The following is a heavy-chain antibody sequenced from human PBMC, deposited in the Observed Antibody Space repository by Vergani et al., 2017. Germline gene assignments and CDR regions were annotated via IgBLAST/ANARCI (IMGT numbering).Heavy chain of an antibody. Sequence: QVQVVQSGAEVKKSGASVKVSCKTSGYTFSNYYMHWVRQAPGQGLEWMGIINPSGGQTNYAQKFQGRVTMTRDTSKSTVYMELSSLRSEDTAIYYCARGDYGILTGFRYWGQGTLVTVSA. D-gene: IGHD3-9*01. V-gene: IGHV1-46*03. CDR2: INPSGGQT. CDR1: GYTFSNYY. J-gene: IGHJ4*02. CDR3: ARGDYGILTGFRY.